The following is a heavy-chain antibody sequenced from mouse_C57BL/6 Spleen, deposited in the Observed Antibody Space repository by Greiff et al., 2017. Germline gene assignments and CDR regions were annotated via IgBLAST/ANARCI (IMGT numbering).Heavy chain of an antibody. J-gene: IGHJ1*03. CDR1: GFSFNTYA. D-gene: IGHD2-1*01. V-gene: IGHV10-1*01. Sequence: EVNLVESGGGLVQPKGSLKLSCAASGFSFNTYAMNWVRQAPGKGLEWVARIRSKSNNYATYYADSVKDRFTISRDDSESMLYLQMNNLKTEDTAMYYCVRDVYGNYIYWYFDVWGTGTTVTGSS. CDR3: VRDVYGNYIYWYFDV. CDR2: IRSKSNNYAT.